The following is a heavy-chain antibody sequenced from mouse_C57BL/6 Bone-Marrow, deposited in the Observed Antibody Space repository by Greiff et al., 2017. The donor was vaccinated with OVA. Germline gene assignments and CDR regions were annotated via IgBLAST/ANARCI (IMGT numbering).Heavy chain of an antibody. CDR1: GFTFSDYY. J-gene: IGHJ2*01. Sequence: EVKLVESEGGLVQPGSSMKLSCTASGFTFSDYYMAWVRQAPEKVLEWVANINYDGSSTYYLDSLKSRFIISRDNAKNILYLQMSSLKSEDTATYYCARVDGSSHFDYWGQGTTLTVSS. CDR2: INYDGSST. CDR3: ARVDGSSHFDY. V-gene: IGHV5-16*01. D-gene: IGHD1-1*01.